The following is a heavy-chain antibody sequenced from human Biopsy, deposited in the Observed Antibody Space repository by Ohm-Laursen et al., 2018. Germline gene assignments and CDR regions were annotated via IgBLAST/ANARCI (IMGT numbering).Heavy chain of an antibody. D-gene: IGHD7-27*01. J-gene: IGHJ4*02. CDR2: ISGSGGTT. CDR1: GFTFSSYA. CDR3: VSFGINWGLSY. V-gene: IGHV3-23*01. Sequence: SLRLSCTASGFTFSSYAMSWVRQAPGKGLEWVSGISGSGGTTDYADSVKGRFTISRDNPRNTVYLQMNSLRVEDTAVYYCVSFGINWGLSYWGQGILVTVAS.